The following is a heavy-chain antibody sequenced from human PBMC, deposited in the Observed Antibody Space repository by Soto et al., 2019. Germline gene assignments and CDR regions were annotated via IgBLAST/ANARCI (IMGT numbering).Heavy chain of an antibody. V-gene: IGHV3-33*01. CDR1: GFTFSSYG. Sequence: HPGGSLRLSCAASGFTFSSYGMHWVRQAPGKGLEWVAVIWYDGSNKYYADSVKGRFTISRDNSKNTLYLQMNSLRAEDTAVYYCARDDRGYCSGGSCYVRDYYYGMDVWGQGTTVTVSS. J-gene: IGHJ6*02. D-gene: IGHD2-15*01. CDR3: ARDDRGYCSGGSCYVRDYYYGMDV. CDR2: IWYDGSNK.